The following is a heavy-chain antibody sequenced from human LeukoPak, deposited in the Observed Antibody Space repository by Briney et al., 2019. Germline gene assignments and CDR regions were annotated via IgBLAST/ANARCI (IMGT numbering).Heavy chain of an antibody. CDR3: AKYAPPTTVVTRYFDY. CDR2: IYDDNT. CDR1: GFTVSAYA. V-gene: IGHV3-23*01. D-gene: IGHD4-17*01. Sequence: GGSLRLSCAASGFTVSAYAMAWVRQAPGKGLEWVSTIYDDNTYYADSVKGRFAISRDNSKNTLYLQMSSLRAEDTAVYYCAKYAPPTTVVTRYFDYWGQGALVTVSS. J-gene: IGHJ4*02.